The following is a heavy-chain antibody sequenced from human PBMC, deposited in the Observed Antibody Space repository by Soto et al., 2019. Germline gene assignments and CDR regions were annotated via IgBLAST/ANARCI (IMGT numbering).Heavy chain of an antibody. J-gene: IGHJ3*02. D-gene: IGHD3-22*01. CDR1: GGSFSGYY. Sequence: QVQLQQWGAGLLKPSETLSLTCAVYGGSFSGYYWSWIRQPPGKGLGWIGEINHSGSTNYNPSLKSRVTISVDTSKNQFSLKLSSVTAADTAVYYCARNRPWHYYDSSGYYFAFDIWGQGTMVTVSS. CDR3: ARNRPWHYYDSSGYYFAFDI. V-gene: IGHV4-34*01. CDR2: INHSGST.